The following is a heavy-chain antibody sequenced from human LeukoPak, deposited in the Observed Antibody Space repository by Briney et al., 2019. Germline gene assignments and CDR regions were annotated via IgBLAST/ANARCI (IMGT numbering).Heavy chain of an antibody. CDR3: ARDARYGSGSYYGFDY. CDR2: INHSGST. CDR1: GGSFSGYY. D-gene: IGHD3-10*01. V-gene: IGHV4-34*01. Sequence: PSETLSLTCAVYGGSFSGYYWSWIRQPPGKGLEWIREINHSGSTNYNPSLKSRVTISVDTSKNQFSLKLSSVTAADTAVYYCARDARYGSGSYYGFDYWGQGTLVTVSS. J-gene: IGHJ4*02.